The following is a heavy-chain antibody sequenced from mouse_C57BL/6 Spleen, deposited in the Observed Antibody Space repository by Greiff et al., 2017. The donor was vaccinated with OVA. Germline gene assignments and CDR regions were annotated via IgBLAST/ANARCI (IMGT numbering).Heavy chain of an antibody. CDR2: ISSGSSTI. V-gene: IGHV5-17*01. Sequence: DVMLVESGGGLVKPGGSLKLSCAASGFTFSDYGMHWVRQAPEKGLEWVAYISSGSSTIYYADTVKGRFTISRDNAKNTLFLQMTSLRSEDTAMYYCARVGYYGSSWFAYWGQGTLVTVSA. J-gene: IGHJ3*01. CDR3: ARVGYYGSSWFAY. D-gene: IGHD1-1*01. CDR1: GFTFSDYG.